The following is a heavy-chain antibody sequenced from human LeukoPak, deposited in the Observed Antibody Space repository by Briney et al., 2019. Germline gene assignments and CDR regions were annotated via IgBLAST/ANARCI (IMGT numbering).Heavy chain of an antibody. CDR3: ARMMSIPVAGHRPLFDY. V-gene: IGHV1-18*01. CDR2: ISAYNGNT. D-gene: IGHD6-19*01. CDR1: GYTFTSYG. J-gene: IGHJ4*02. Sequence: ASMKVSCKASGYTFTSYGINWVRQAPGQGLEWMGWISAYNGNTNYAQKLQDRVTMTTDTSTSTAYMELRSLRSDDTAIYYCARMMSIPVAGHRPLFDYWGQGTLVTVSS.